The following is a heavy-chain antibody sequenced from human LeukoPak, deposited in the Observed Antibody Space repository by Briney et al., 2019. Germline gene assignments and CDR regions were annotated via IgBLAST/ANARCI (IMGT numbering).Heavy chain of an antibody. V-gene: IGHV3-30-3*01. D-gene: IGHD4-17*01. CDR1: GFTFSSYA. Sequence: GGSLRLSCAASGFTFSSYAMHWVRQAPGKGLEWVAVISYDGSNKYYADSVKGRFTISRDNSKNTLYLQMNSLRAEDTAVYYCARDAGTTVTTTLHVLDYWGQGTLVTVSS. J-gene: IGHJ4*02. CDR2: ISYDGSNK. CDR3: ARDAGTTVTTTLHVLDY.